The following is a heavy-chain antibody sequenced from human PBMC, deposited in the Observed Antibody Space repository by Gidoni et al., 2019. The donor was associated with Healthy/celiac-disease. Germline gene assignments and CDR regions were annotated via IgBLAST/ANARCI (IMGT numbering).Heavy chain of an antibody. J-gene: IGHJ5*02. V-gene: IGHV4-34*01. Sequence: QVQLQQRGAGLLQPSETLSLTCAVYGRSFSGYYWSWIRQPLGKGLEWIGEINHSGSTNYNPSLKSRVTISVDTSKNQFSLKLSSVTAANTAVYYCARGIGYCSSTSCRYWFDPWGQGTLVTVSS. CDR3: ARGIGYCSSTSCRYWFDP. CDR2: INHSGST. CDR1: GRSFSGYY. D-gene: IGHD2-2*01.